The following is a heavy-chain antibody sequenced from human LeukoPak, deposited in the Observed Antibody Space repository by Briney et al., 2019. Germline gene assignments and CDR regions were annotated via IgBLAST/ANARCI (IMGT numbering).Heavy chain of an antibody. CDR3: ARDIRYFDWLFGAFDI. CDR1: GVSISSYY. D-gene: IGHD3-9*01. Sequence: KSSETLSLTCTVSGVSISSYYWSWIRQPPGKGLEWIGYIYYSGSTNYNPSLKSRVTMSVDTSKNQFSLKLSSVTAADTAVYYCARDIRYFDWLFGAFDIWGQGTMVTVSS. V-gene: IGHV4-59*01. CDR2: IYYSGST. J-gene: IGHJ3*02.